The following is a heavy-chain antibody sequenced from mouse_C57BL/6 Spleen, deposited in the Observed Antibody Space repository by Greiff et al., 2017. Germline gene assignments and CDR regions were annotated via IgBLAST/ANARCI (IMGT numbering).Heavy chain of an antibody. CDR1: GYTFTDYN. D-gene: IGHD2-4*01. Sequence: EVQLQQSGPELVKPGASVKMSCTASGYTFTDYNMHWVKQSHGKSLEWIGYINPNNGGTSYNQKFKGKATLTVNKSSSTAYMELRSLTSEDSAVYYCARIFYYDYDVNAMDYWGQGTSVTVSS. J-gene: IGHJ4*01. CDR2: INPNNGGT. V-gene: IGHV1-22*01. CDR3: ARIFYYDYDVNAMDY.